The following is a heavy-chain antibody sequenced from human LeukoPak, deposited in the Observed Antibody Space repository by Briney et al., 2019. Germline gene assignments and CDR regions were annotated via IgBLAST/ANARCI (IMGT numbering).Heavy chain of an antibody. CDR2: ISAYNGNT. CDR1: GYTFTSYG. Sequence: ASVKVSCKASGYTFTSYGISWVRQAPGQGLEWMGWISAYNGNTNYAQKLQGRVTMTTDTSTSTAYMELRSLRSDDTAVYYCARGGYSSGWYTSPNYYYTDVWGKGTTVTISS. J-gene: IGHJ6*03. CDR3: ARGGYSSGWYTSPNYYYTDV. D-gene: IGHD6-19*01. V-gene: IGHV1-18*01.